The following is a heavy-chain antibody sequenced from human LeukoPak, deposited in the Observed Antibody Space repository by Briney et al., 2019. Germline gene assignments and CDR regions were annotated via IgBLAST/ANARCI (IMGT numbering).Heavy chain of an antibody. CDR1: GFTFSSYA. D-gene: IGHD3-10*01. J-gene: IGHJ4*02. V-gene: IGHV3-30*04. CDR3: ARDYYGSGSPDY. Sequence: GRSLRLSCAASGFTFSSYAMHWVRQAPGKGLEWVAVISYDGSNKYYADSVKGRFTISRDNSKNTLYLQMNSLRAEDTAVYYCARDYYGSGSPDYWGQGTLVTVSS. CDR2: ISYDGSNK.